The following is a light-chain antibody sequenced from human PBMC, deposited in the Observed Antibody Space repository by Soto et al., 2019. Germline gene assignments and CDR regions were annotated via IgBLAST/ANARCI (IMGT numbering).Light chain of an antibody. Sequence: DIPMTQSPSTLSASVGDRATITCRASRSISSWLAWYQQKPGSVPKLLIYDATILESGVPSRFSGTESGTEFTLTVSSLQPDDFATYYCQQYDSYPYTFGQGTKLEMK. CDR3: QQYDSYPYT. V-gene: IGKV1-5*01. CDR2: DAT. CDR1: RSISSW. J-gene: IGKJ2*01.